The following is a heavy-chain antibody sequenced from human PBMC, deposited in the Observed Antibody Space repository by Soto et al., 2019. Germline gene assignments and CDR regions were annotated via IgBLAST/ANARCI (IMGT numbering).Heavy chain of an antibody. CDR2: IWYDGSNK. CDR3: ARGYCSGGSCYSYDAFDI. D-gene: IGHD2-15*01. CDR1: GFTFSSYG. Sequence: GGSLRLSCAASGFTFSSYGMHWVRQAPGKGLEWVAVIWYDGSNKYYADSVKGRFTISRDNSKNTLYLQMNSLRAEDTAVYYCARGYCSGGSCYSYDAFDIWGQGTMVTVSS. J-gene: IGHJ3*02. V-gene: IGHV3-33*01.